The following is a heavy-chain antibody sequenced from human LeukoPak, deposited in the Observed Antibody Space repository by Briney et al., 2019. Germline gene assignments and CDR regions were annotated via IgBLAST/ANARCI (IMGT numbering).Heavy chain of an antibody. CDR1: GYSFTAFY. V-gene: IGHV1-2*02. Sequence: GASVNVSCKASGYSFTAFYIHWVRQAPGQGLEWMGWIHPRSGDTNYAYKFQGRVTMTRDTSISTAYMDLGSLGPDDTAVYYCARDGEYGTGSYYRGCFDYWGQGILVTVSS. D-gene: IGHD3-10*01. CDR3: ARDGEYGTGSYYRGCFDY. J-gene: IGHJ4*02. CDR2: IHPRSGDT.